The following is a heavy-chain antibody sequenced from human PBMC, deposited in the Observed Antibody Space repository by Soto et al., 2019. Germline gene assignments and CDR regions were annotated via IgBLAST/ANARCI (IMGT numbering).Heavy chain of an antibody. CDR1: AFSLSTGGVG. Sequence: QITLKESGPTLVKPTQTLTLTCTFSAFSLSTGGVGVGWIRQPPGKALEWLALIYWYDDKRYSPSLRSRLTITKDTSKHQVVLTMTNMDPVDTATYYCIQSRCGGDCLQSYASYYYYGMDVWGQGTTVTVSS. J-gene: IGHJ6*02. CDR3: IQSRCGGDCLQSYASYYYYGMDV. V-gene: IGHV2-5*01. CDR2: IYWYDDK. D-gene: IGHD2-21*02.